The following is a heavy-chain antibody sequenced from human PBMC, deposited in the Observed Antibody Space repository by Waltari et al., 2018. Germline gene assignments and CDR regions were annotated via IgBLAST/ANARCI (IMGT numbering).Heavy chain of an antibody. J-gene: IGHJ5*02. CDR3: ARGSGWPGDWFDP. V-gene: IGHV4-38-2*01. Sequence: QVQLQESGPGVVKPSEALSLTCAVSGCSISSGYYWGWLRQPPGKGLEWIGSIYHSGSTYYNPSLKSRVTISVDTSKNQFSLKLSSVTAADTAVYYCARGSGWPGDWFDPWGQGTLVTVSS. D-gene: IGHD6-19*01. CDR2: IYHSGST. CDR1: GCSISSGYY.